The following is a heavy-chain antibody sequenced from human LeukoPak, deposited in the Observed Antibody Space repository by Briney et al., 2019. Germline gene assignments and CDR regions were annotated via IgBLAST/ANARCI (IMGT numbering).Heavy chain of an antibody. Sequence: GGSLRLSCAASGFTFSNYEMNWVRQAPGKGLEWVSYISSGGRTIYYADSVKGRFTISRDNAKNSLYLQMNSLRAEDTAVYYCARDFGARGWFDYWGQGTLVTVSS. CDR3: ARDFGARGWFDY. CDR2: ISSGGRTI. D-gene: IGHD6-19*01. J-gene: IGHJ4*02. V-gene: IGHV3-48*03. CDR1: GFTFSNYE.